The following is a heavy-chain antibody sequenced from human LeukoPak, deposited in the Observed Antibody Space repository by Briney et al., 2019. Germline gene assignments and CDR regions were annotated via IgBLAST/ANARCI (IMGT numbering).Heavy chain of an antibody. D-gene: IGHD6-13*01. J-gene: IGHJ4*02. Sequence: PSETLSLTCTVSGGSISSGSYYWSWIRQPPGKGLEWIGYIYYSGSTNYNPSLKSRVTISVDTSKNQFSLKLSSVTAADTALYYCARSSSWYGTNYWGQGTLVTVSS. V-gene: IGHV4-61*01. CDR3: ARSSSWYGTNY. CDR1: GGSISSGSYY. CDR2: IYYSGST.